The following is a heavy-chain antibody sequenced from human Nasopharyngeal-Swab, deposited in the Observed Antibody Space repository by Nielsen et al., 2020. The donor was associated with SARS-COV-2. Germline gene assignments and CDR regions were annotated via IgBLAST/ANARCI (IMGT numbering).Heavy chain of an antibody. CDR3: ATDPSSSWYLSFDY. D-gene: IGHD6-13*01. CDR2: IKSKADGGTT. Sequence: GGCLRLSCVASGFTFSNAWMSWVRQAPGRGLEWVGRIKSKADGGTTDYAAPVKGRFTISRDDSKNTLYLQMNSLKTEDTTVYYCATDPSSSWYLSFDYWGQGTLVTVSS. CDR1: GFTFSNAW. J-gene: IGHJ4*02. V-gene: IGHV3-15*01.